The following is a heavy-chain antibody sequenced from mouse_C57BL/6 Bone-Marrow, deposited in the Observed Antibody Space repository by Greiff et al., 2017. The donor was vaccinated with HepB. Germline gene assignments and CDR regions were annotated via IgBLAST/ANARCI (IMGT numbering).Heavy chain of an antibody. D-gene: IGHD1-1*01. V-gene: IGHV5-15*01. CDR1: GFTFSDYG. CDR2: ISNLAYSI. J-gene: IGHJ1*03. CDR3: ARHGYYGSSYVPHWYFDV. Sequence: EVKLQESGGGLVQPGGSLKLSCAASGFTFSDYGMAWVRQAPRKGPEWVAFISNLAYSIYYADTVTGRFTISRENAKNNLYLEMSSLRSEDTAMYYCARHGYYGSSYVPHWYFDVWGTGTTVTVSS.